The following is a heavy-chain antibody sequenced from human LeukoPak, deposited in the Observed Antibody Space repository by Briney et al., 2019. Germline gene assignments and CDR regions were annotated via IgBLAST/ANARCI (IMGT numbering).Heavy chain of an antibody. V-gene: IGHV3-30-3*01. CDR3: GGGTVSVAAREYSQH. Sequence: GGSLRLSCAASGFTFSSYAMHWVRQAPGKGLEWVAVISYDGSNKYYADSVKGRFTISRDNSKNTLYLQMNSLSAEDTAVYYCGGGTVSVAAREYSQHGGRAPLVPVS. CDR1: GFTFSSYA. CDR2: ISYDGSNK. J-gene: IGHJ1*01. D-gene: IGHD2-15*01.